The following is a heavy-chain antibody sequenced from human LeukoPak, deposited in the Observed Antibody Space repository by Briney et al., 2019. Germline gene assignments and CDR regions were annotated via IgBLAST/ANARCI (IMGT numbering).Heavy chain of an antibody. CDR2: INHSGST. CDR3: ASRLWFGELLR. J-gene: IGHJ4*02. Sequence: EWIGEINHSGSTSYNPSLKSRVTISVDTSKNQFSLKLSSVTAADTAVYYCASRLWFGELLRWGQGTLVTVSS. D-gene: IGHD3-10*01. V-gene: IGHV4-34*01.